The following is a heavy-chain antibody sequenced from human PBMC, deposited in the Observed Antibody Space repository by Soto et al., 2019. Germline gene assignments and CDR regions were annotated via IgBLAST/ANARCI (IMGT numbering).Heavy chain of an antibody. Sequence: EVQLVESGGGLVQPGGSLRLSCAASGFTFTNHGMHWVRQAPGKGLEYVSAISGNGDSTYYADSVKGRFTISRDNSKNTLYLQTSSLRDEDMAVYYCARTFADNSGYYYDYWGQGTLVTVSS. J-gene: IGHJ4*02. CDR2: ISGNGDST. V-gene: IGHV3-64*07. CDR3: ARTFADNSGYYYDY. CDR1: GFTFTNHG. D-gene: IGHD3-22*01.